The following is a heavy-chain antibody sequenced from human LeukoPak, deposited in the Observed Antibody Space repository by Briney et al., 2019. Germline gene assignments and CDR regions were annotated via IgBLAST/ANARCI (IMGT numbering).Heavy chain of an antibody. V-gene: IGHV1-69*04. J-gene: IGHJ4*02. CDR1: GGTFSSYA. D-gene: IGHD5-18*01. CDR3: ARAGYSYGSYDY. CDR2: IIPILGIA. Sequence: ASVKVSCKASGGTFSSYAISWVRQAPGQGLEWMGRIIPILGIANYAQKFQGRVTITADKSTNTAYMELSSLRSEDTAVYYCARAGYSYGSYDYWGQGTLVTVSS.